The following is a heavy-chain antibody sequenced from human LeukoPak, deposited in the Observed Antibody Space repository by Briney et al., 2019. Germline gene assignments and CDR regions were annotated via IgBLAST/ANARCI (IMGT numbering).Heavy chain of an antibody. Sequence: GRSLRLSCAASGFTFSSYAINWVRQAPGKGLEWVGFIRSKAFGETAEYAASVKGRFTISRDDSKSIAYLQMNSLKTEDTAVYYCTRDRGSSTLGDYWGQGTLVTVSS. CDR1: GFTFSSYA. CDR2: IRSKAFGETA. V-gene: IGHV3-49*04. CDR3: TRDRGSSTLGDY. J-gene: IGHJ4*02. D-gene: IGHD7-27*01.